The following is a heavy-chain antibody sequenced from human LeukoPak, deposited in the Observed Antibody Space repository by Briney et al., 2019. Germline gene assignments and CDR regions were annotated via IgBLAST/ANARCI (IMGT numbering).Heavy chain of an antibody. D-gene: IGHD2-2*01. CDR3: AKDAPVNIVVVPAANS. V-gene: IGHV3-23*01. CDR2: ISGSGGST. Sequence: GGSLRFSCAASGFTFSSYAMSWVRQAPGKGLEWVPAISGSGGSTYYADSVKGRFTISRDNSKNTLYLQMNSLRAEDTAVYYCAKDAPVNIVVVPAANSWGQGTLVTVSS. J-gene: IGHJ4*02. CDR1: GFTFSSYA.